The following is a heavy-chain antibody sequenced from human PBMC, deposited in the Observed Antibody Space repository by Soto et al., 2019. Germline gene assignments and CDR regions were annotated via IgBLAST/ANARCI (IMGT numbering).Heavy chain of an antibody. CDR1: GGSFSGYY. CDR2: INHSGST. J-gene: IGHJ6*03. Sequence: SETLSLTCAVYGGSFSGYYWSWIRQPPGKGLEWIGEINHSGSTNYNPSLKSRVTISVDTSKNQFSLKLSSVTAADTAVYYCARGKKVVVAAKGYYYYMDVWGKGTTVTVSS. V-gene: IGHV4-34*01. CDR3: ARGKKVVVAAKGYYYYMDV. D-gene: IGHD2-15*01.